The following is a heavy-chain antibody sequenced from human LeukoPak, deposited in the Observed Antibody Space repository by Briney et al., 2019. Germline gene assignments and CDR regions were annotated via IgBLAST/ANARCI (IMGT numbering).Heavy chain of an antibody. CDR1: GGSISSYY. CDR2: IYTSGCT. D-gene: IGHD7-27*01. J-gene: IGHJ4*02. CDR3: ASWGTGFDY. V-gene: IGHV4-4*09. Sequence: SETLSLTCTVSGGSISSYYWSWIRQPPGKGLEWIGYIYTSGCTNYNPSLKSRVTISVDTSKNQFSLKLSSVTAADTAVYYCASWGTGFDYWGQGTLVTVSS.